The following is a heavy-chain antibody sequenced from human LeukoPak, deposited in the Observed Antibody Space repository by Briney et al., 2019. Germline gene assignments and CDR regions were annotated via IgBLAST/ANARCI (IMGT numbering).Heavy chain of an antibody. Sequence: PGGSLRLSCAGSGFTFSTYWMIWVRQAAGKGLAWVANINQDSSEKYYVDSVKGRFTISRDNAKNSLYLQLNTLRPEDTAVYYCVQGWRDNWGQGTLVTVSS. CDR2: INQDSSEK. CDR1: GFTFSTYW. V-gene: IGHV3-7*01. CDR3: VQGWRDN. D-gene: IGHD2-15*01. J-gene: IGHJ4*02.